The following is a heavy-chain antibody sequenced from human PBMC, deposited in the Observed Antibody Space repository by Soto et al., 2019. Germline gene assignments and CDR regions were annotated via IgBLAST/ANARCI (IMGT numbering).Heavy chain of an antibody. CDR2: IYWDDDK. V-gene: IGHV2-5*02. D-gene: IGHD4-17*01. Sequence: QITLKESGPTLVKPTQTLTLTCTFSGFSLSTSGVGVGWIRQPPGKALEWLALIYWDDDKRYRPSLKSRLTITKDTSKNQQVLTISNMDTMDTATYYCAHRRDYGDYGSMDVCGQETTVTVSS. J-gene: IGHJ6*01. CDR1: GFSLSTSGVG. CDR3: AHRRDYGDYGSMDV.